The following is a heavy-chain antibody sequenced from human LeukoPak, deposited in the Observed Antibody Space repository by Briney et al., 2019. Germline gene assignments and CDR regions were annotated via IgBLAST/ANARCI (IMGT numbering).Heavy chain of an antibody. Sequence: GGSLRLSCAASGFDFNTYSMNWVRQAPGKGLEWVSYISGSSSSRYYADSVKGRFTISRDNAKNSLYLQMNSLRAEDTAVYYCARDGSRAAANAFDIWGQGTMVTVSS. D-gene: IGHD6-13*01. CDR1: GFDFNTYS. V-gene: IGHV3-48*01. J-gene: IGHJ3*02. CDR3: ARDGSRAAANAFDI. CDR2: ISGSSSSR.